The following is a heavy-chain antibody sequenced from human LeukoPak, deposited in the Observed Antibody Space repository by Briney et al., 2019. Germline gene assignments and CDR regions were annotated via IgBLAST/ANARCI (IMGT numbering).Heavy chain of an antibody. CDR3: ARDIESSC. D-gene: IGHD1-26*01. CDR2: ISASGGNS. J-gene: IGHJ4*02. V-gene: IGHV3-23*01. CDR1: GFTFSDSA. Sequence: PGGALRLYCEASGFTFSDSAMSWVGQAWGRGQEWVSLISASGGNSYYADFVKGRFTVSRDSSKNTLHLQMNSQRAEDTAVYYCARDIESSCWGQGTLVTVSS.